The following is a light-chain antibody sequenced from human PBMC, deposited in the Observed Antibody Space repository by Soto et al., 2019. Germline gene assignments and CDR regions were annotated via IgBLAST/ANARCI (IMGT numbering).Light chain of an antibody. J-gene: IGKJ1*01. CDR2: AAS. V-gene: IGKV1-5*01. CDR1: QSITTW. CDR3: QQSYRFPKT. Sequence: DIQMTQSPSTLSASVVDRVTITGLASQSITTWLAWYQQKPGKAPKLLIYAASTLQSGVPSRFSGSGSGTEFTLTIISLQPEDFATYYCQQSYRFPKTFGRGTKVDIK.